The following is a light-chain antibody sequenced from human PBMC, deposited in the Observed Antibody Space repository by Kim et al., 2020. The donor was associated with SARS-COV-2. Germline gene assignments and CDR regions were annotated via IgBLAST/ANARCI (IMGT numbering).Light chain of an antibody. CDR1: NIGSKS. J-gene: IGLJ2*01. CDR3: QVWDSSSDHRL. Sequence: SYELTQPPSVSVAPGKTARITCGGNNIGSKSVHWYQQKPGQAPVLVIYYDSDRPSGIPERFSGSNSGNTATLTISRVEAGDEADYYCQVWDSSSDHRLFG. V-gene: IGLV3-21*04. CDR2: YDS.